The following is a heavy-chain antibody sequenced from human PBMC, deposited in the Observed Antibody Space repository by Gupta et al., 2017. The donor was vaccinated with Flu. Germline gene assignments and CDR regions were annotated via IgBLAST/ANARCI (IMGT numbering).Heavy chain of an antibody. CDR1: GFTFSNAW. J-gene: IGHJ6*02. V-gene: IGHV3-15*01. D-gene: IGHD5-24*01. CDR3: TLEGEMATIGARFNRYYYYYYGMDV. Sequence: EVQLVESGGGLVKPGGSLRLSCAASGFTFSNAWMSWVRQAPGKGLEWVGRIKSKTDGGTTDYAAPVKGRFTISRDDSKNTLYLQMNSLKTEDTAVYYCTLEGEMATIGARFNRYYYYYYGMDVWGQGTTVTVSS. CDR2: IKSKTDGGTT.